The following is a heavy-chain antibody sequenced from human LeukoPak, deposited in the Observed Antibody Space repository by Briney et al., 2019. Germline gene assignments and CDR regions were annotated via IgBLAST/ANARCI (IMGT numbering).Heavy chain of an antibody. CDR3: ARSFTPRDVWWLFS. J-gene: IGHJ5*02. V-gene: IGHV1-69*05. CDR1: GGTFSSYA. D-gene: IGHD2-21*01. Sequence: GASVKVSCKASGGTFSSYAISWVRQAPGQGLEWMGGIIPIFGTANYAQTFQGRVTITTDESTSTAYMELSSLRSEDTAVYYCARSFTPRDVWWLFSWGQGTLVTVSS. CDR2: IIPIFGTA.